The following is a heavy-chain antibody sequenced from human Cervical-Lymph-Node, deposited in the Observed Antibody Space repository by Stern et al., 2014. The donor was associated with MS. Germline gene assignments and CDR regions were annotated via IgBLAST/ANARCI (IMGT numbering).Heavy chain of an antibody. J-gene: IGHJ4*02. CDR1: GYTFDSYD. D-gene: IGHD3-10*01. CDR2: MNPNSGNT. V-gene: IGHV1-8*01. Sequence: DQLVESGAEVKKPGASVKVSCKTSGYTFDSYDINWVRQATGQGLEWMGWMNPNSGNTGFAQKFQGRFTMTRNTSMSTAYMELSSLRFEDTAIYYCARGSGSSRVWGQGTLVTVSS. CDR3: ARGSGSSRV.